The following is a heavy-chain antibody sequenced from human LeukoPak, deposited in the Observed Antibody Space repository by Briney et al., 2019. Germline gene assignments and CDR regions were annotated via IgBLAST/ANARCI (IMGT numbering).Heavy chain of an antibody. CDR1: GLTFSTYG. J-gene: IGHJ4*02. CDR3: ARQSSGIAATDKIDY. Sequence: GGSLRLSCAASGLTFSTYGMHWVRQAPGKGLEWVAFIQFDGSDKFYADSVKGRFTISRDNSKNTLYLQMNSLRVEDTAIYYCARQSSGIAATDKIDYWGQGTLVTVSS. CDR2: IQFDGSDK. V-gene: IGHV3-30*12. D-gene: IGHD6-13*01.